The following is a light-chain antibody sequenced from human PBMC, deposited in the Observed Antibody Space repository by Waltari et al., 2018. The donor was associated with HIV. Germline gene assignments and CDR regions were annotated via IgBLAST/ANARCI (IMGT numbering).Light chain of an antibody. V-gene: IGLV2-14*01. J-gene: IGLJ2*01. CDR1: RSNAGTYNY. CDR3: SSFRSTTTSIL. CDR2: EVT. Sequence: ALPQPASVSGCRGPTVTISFTGTRSNAGTYNYVCCYQQHPGKAPKLLIYEVTNRPSGVSDRFSGSKSGNTASLTISGLQAEDEADYYCSSFRSTTTSILFGGGTKLTVL.